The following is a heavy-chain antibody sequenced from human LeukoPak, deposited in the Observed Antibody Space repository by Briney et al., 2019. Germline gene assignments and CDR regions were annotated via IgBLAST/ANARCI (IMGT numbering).Heavy chain of an antibody. CDR1: GGSFSGYY. CDR2: INHSGST. D-gene: IGHD3-9*01. V-gene: IGHV4-34*01. J-gene: IGHJ4*02. Sequence: SETLSLTCAVYGGSFSGYYWSWIRQPPGKGLEWIGEINHSGSTNYNPSLKSRVTISVDTSKNQFSLKLSSVTAADTAVYYCARSAPSRSDILTGYYDYWGQGTLVTVSS. CDR3: ARSAPSRSDILTGYYDY.